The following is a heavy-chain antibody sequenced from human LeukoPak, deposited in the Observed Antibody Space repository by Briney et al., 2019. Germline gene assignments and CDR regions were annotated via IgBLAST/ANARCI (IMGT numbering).Heavy chain of an antibody. J-gene: IGHJ4*02. V-gene: IGHV3-30*03. CDR1: GFTFSRHG. Sequence: GGSLRLSCAPSGFTFSRHGMHWVRQAPGKGLEWVAIISNDGSRKYYVHSVEGRFTVSRDNSKNTLYLQMDSLRAEDTAVYYCARDRAWNYFDYWGQGTLVTVSS. CDR2: ISNDGSRK. D-gene: IGHD3-3*01. CDR3: ARDRAWNYFDY.